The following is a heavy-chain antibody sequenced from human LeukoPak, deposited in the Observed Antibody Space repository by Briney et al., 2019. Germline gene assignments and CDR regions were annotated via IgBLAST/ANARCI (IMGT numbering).Heavy chain of an antibody. J-gene: IGHJ4*02. CDR3: ARVGSSSSNY. D-gene: IGHD6-6*01. CDR1: GFPFSSYS. V-gene: IGHV3-48*04. Sequence: GGSLRLSCAASGFPFSSYSMNWVRQAPGKGLEGVSYISSSSSTIYYADSVKGRFTISRDNAKNSLYLQMNSLRAQDTAVYYCARVGSSSSNYWGQGTLVTVSS. CDR2: ISSSSSTI.